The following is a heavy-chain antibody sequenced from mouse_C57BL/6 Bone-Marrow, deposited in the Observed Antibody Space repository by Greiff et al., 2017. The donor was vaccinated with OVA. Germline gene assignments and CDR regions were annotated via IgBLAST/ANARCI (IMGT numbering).Heavy chain of an antibody. D-gene: IGHD2-4*01. CDR1: GFTFSDFY. Sequence: EVQRVESGGGLVQSGRSLRLSCATSGFTFSDFYMEWVRQAPGKGLEWIAASRNKANDYTTEYSASVKGRFIVSRDTSQSILYLQMNALRAEDTAIYYCARDARDYDYAMDYWGQGTSVTVSS. J-gene: IGHJ4*01. CDR2: SRNKANDYTT. CDR3: ARDARDYDYAMDY. V-gene: IGHV7-1*01.